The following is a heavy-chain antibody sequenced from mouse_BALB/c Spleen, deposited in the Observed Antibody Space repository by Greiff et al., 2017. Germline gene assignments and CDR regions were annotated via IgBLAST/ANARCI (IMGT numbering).Heavy chain of an antibody. D-gene: IGHD3-3*01. V-gene: IGHV5-12-2*01. CDR1: GFTFSSYT. CDR2: ISNGGGST. Sequence: EVQRVESGGGLVQPGGSLKLSCAASGFTFSSYTMSWVRQTPEKRLEWVAYISNGGGSTYYPDTVKGRFTISRDNAKNTLYLQMSSLKSEDTAMYYCARHLGRGLDYWGQGTTLTVSS. CDR3: ARHLGRGLDY. J-gene: IGHJ2*01.